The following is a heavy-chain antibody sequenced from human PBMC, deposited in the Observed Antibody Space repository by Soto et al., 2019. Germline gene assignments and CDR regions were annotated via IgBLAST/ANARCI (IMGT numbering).Heavy chain of an antibody. J-gene: IGHJ4*02. CDR2: INPNSGGT. CDR3: ARDGITVPGTGDY. CDR1: GYPFTRHH. V-gene: IGHV1-2*02. D-gene: IGHD6-19*01. Sequence: QVPLVQSGAGVEKPGASIEVFCQASGYPFTRHHITLVRQAPGQGLEWMGWINPNSGGTNYAQKFQGRVTMTRDTSISTAYMELSRLRSDDTAVFYCARDGITVPGTGDYWGQGTLVTVSS.